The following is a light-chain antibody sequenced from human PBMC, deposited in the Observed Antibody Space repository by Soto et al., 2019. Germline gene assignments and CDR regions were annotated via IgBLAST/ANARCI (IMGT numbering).Light chain of an antibody. J-gene: IGKJ1*01. V-gene: IGKV3-20*01. Sequence: EIVLTQSPGTLSLSPGERATLSCRASHSVTSNYLAWYQQKPGQAPGLLIYDTSTRASGVPDRFSGSGSGTEFTLTISRLEPEDFAVYYCQQYGTSPQTFGQGTKVDI. CDR1: HSVTSNY. CDR3: QQYGTSPQT. CDR2: DTS.